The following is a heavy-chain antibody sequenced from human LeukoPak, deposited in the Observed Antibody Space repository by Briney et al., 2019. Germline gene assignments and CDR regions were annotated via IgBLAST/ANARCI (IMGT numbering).Heavy chain of an antibody. CDR3: ARDGQSRGGFDP. D-gene: IGHD3-10*01. V-gene: IGHV1-69*05. J-gene: IGHJ5*02. CDR1: GGTFSSYA. Sequence: SVKVSCKASGGTFSSYAISWVRQAPGQGLEWMGRIIPIFGTANYAQKFQGRVTITTDESTSTAYMELSSLRSEDTAVYYCARDGQSRGGFDPWGQGALVTVSS. CDR2: IIPIFGTA.